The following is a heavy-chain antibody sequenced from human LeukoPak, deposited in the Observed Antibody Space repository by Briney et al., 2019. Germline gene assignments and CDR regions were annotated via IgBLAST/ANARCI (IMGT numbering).Heavy chain of an antibody. CDR2: ISGSGVST. V-gene: IGHV3-23*01. D-gene: IGHD4-17*01. J-gene: IGHJ3*02. CDR1: GSTLRSYA. CDR3: AKDSSYTVYDAFDI. Sequence: PGGSLRLSCAASGSTLRSYAMSWVRQAPGKGLEWVSGISGSGVSTYYADSVKGRFTISRDNSKDTLYLQMNSLRAEDTALYYCAKDSSYTVYDAFDIWGQGTMVTVSS.